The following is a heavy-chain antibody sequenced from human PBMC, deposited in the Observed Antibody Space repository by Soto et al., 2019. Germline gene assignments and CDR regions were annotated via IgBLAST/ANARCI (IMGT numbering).Heavy chain of an antibody. CDR2: MNPNSGNT. J-gene: IGHJ5*02. CDR3: ARGVPTVTSNWFDP. D-gene: IGHD4-17*01. Sequence: ASVKVSCKASGYTFTSYDINWVRQATGQGLEWMGWMNPNSGNTGYAQKFQGRVTMTRNTSISTAYMELSSLRSEDTAVYYCARGVPTVTSNWFDPWGQGTLVTVSS. V-gene: IGHV1-8*01. CDR1: GYTFTSYD.